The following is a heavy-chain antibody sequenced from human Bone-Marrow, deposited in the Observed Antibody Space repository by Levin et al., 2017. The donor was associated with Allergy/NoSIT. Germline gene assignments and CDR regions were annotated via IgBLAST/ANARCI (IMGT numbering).Heavy chain of an antibody. D-gene: IGHD2-8*01. CDR1: GFTFSDYY. CDR3: ARESDLGLEEDIVPGGFDY. J-gene: IGHJ4*02. V-gene: IGHV3-11*01. CDR2: ISSSGSTI. Sequence: PGESLKISCAASGFTFSDYYMSWIRQAPGKGLEWVSYISSSGSTIYYADSVKGRFTISRDNAKNSLYLQMNSLRAEDTAVYYCARESDLGLEEDIVPGGFDYWGQGTLVTVSS.